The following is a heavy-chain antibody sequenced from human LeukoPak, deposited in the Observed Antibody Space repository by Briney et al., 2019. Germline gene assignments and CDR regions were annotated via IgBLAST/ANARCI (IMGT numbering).Heavy chain of an antibody. CDR2: TKPNSGGT. CDR1: GGTFSSYA. CDR3: ARDPYGSGNYYFDY. J-gene: IGHJ4*02. D-gene: IGHD3-10*01. V-gene: IGHV1-2*02. Sequence: GSSVKVSCKASGGTFSSYAISWVRQAPGQGLEWMGWTKPNSGGTNYAQNFQGRVTMTRNTSISTAYMELSRLRSDDTAVYYCARDPYGSGNYYFDYWGQGTLVPVSS.